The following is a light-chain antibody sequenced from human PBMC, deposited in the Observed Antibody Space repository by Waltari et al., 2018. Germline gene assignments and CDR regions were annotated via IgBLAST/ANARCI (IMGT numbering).Light chain of an antibody. CDR1: NIGSKS. V-gene: IGLV3-21*04. CDR3: QVWDSNNDHWV. J-gene: IGLJ3*02. CDR2: YDK. Sequence: SYVVTQAPSVSVAPGTTARITCGGNNIGSKSVHWYRQKPGQAPVLVMYYDKDRPSGIPERFSGSNSGNTATLIISRVEAGDEADYYCQVWDSNNDHWVFGGGTRLTV.